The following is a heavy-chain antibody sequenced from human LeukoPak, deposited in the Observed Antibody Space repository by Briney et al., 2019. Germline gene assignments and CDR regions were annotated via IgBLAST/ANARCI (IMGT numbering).Heavy chain of an antibody. CDR2: IYHSGST. J-gene: IGHJ5*02. CDR1: GGSISSGSYY. V-gene: IGHV4-30-2*01. D-gene: IGHD3-22*01. CDR3: ARVVHYYDSSGYYPHKWFDP. Sequence: SETLSLTCTVSGGSISSGSYYWSWIRQPPGKGLEWIGYIYHSGSTYYNPSLKSRVTISVDRSKNQFSLKLSSVTAADTAVYYCARVVHYYDSSGYYPHKWFDPWGQGTLVTVSS.